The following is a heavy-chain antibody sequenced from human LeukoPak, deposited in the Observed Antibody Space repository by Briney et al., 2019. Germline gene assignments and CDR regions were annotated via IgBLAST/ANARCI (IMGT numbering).Heavy chain of an antibody. J-gene: IGHJ4*02. Sequence: PGGSLRLSCAASGFTFSSFSMNWVRQAPGKGLEWVSYISSTSSAIYYADSVKGRFTISRDNAKNSLYLQMNSLRAEDTAVYYCARGFRYSSGWYGFWGQGTLVTVSS. CDR1: GFTFSSFS. CDR3: ARGFRYSSGWYGF. D-gene: IGHD6-19*01. V-gene: IGHV3-48*01. CDR2: ISSTSSAI.